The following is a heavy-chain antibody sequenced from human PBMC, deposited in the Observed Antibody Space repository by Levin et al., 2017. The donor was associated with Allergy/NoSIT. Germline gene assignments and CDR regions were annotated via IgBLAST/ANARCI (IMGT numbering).Heavy chain of an antibody. CDR3: VRHSNGLGRNDD. CDR2: VYYTGIT. CDR1: GGSISSACCN. J-gene: IGHJ4*02. D-gene: IGHD6-19*01. Sequence: SETLSLTCTVSGGSISSACCNWGWIRQPPGKGLEWIGAVYYTGITYYNPSLRSRVTVSVDTSKNQFSLKLNSVTAADTAVYYCVRHSNGLGRNDDWGQGTLVTVSP. V-gene: IGHV4-39*01.